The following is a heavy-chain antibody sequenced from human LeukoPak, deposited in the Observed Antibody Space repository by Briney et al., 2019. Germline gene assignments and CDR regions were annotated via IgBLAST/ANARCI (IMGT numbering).Heavy chain of an antibody. CDR1: GASISSGSYN. D-gene: IGHD1-1*01. CDR3: ARHKGGGQEVRKGFDP. J-gene: IGHJ5*02. Sequence: SQTLSLTCTVSGASISSGSYNWGWIRQSPGKGLEWIGSIYFSGSTYYNPSLKSRLSISVDTSKNQFSLKLSSVTAEDTAVYYCARHKGGGQEVRKGFDPWGQGTLVTVSS. CDR2: IYFSGST. V-gene: IGHV4-39*01.